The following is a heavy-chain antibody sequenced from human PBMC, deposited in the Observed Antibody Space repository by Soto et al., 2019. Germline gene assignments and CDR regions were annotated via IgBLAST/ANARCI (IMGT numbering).Heavy chain of an antibody. Sequence: AASVKVSCKASGYTFTSYDINWVRQATGQGLEWMGWMNPNSGNTGYALKFQGRVTMTRNTSISTAYMELSSLRSEDTAVYYCARLVVVPAAIHYYYYYGMDVWGQGTTVTVSS. CDR1: GYTFTSYD. V-gene: IGHV1-8*01. D-gene: IGHD2-2*02. CDR3: ARLVVVPAAIHYYYYYGMDV. CDR2: MNPNSGNT. J-gene: IGHJ6*02.